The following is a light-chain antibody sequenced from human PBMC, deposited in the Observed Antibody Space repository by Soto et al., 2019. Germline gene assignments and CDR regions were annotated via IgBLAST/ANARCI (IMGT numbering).Light chain of an antibody. CDR1: SSDVGGYNY. CDR2: DVS. V-gene: IGLV2-14*03. CDR3: CSYTTSNTRQIV. Sequence: QSALTQPASVSGSPGQSITISCTGTSSDVGGYNYVSWYQHHPGKAPKLMIYDVSNRPSGVSNRFSGSKSGNTASLTISGLQPEDEADYYCCSYTTSNTRQIVFGTGTXVTVL. J-gene: IGLJ1*01.